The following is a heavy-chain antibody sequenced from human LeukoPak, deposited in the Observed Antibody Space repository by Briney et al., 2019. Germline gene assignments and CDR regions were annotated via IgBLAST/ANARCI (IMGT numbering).Heavy chain of an antibody. CDR3: ARRHDGGGWNYYAMDV. CDR1: GYSFSSYW. J-gene: IGHJ6*02. Sequence: GESLKISCKGSGYSFSSYWIAWVRQMPGKGLEWMGIIFPGDSDTRYSPSFQGQVTISADKSISTAYLQRYSLKASDTGMYFCARRHDGGGWNYYAMDVWGQGTTVTVSS. V-gene: IGHV5-51*01. CDR2: IFPGDSDT. D-gene: IGHD4-23*01.